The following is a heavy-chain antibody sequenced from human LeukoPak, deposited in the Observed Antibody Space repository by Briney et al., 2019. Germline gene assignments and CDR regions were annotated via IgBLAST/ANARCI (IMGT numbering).Heavy chain of an antibody. CDR1: GYSFTSYW. CDR2: IYPGDSDT. CDR3: ARSYCSGGSCPPRFFDY. V-gene: IGHV5-51*01. J-gene: IGHJ4*02. D-gene: IGHD2-15*01. Sequence: GESLQISCQGSGYSFTSYWIGWVRQMPGKGLEWMGIIYPGDSDTRYSPSFQGQVTISADKSISTAYLQWSSLKASDTAMYYCARSYCSGGSCPPRFFDYWGQGTLVTVSS.